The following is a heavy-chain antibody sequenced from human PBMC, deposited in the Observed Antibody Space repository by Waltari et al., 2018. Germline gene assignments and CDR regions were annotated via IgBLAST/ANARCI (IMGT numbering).Heavy chain of an antibody. J-gene: IGHJ6*03. D-gene: IGHD2-21*02. V-gene: IGHV4-61*09. CDR1: GDSISSVSYY. CDR3: ASSFCPDGACLSRGTYYYYSMDV. CDR2: IYGSGNT. Sequence: QVRMQESGPGLVKPSQTLSLTCSVSGDSISSVSYYWVWIRQPAGMGLEYIGYIYGSGNTTYNPSLRSRVTISADTSKNQFSLTLSSVTAADTAVYYCASSFCPDGACLSRGTYYYYSMDVWGQGTTVTVSS.